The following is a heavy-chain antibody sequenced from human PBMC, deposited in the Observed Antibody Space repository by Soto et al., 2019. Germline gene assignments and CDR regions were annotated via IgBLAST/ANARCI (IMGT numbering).Heavy chain of an antibody. V-gene: IGHV4-59*08. J-gene: IGHJ4*02. Sequence: SETLSLTCTVSGGSISSYYWSWIRQPPGKGLEWIGNIYHSGSTNYNPSLRSRVTISVDTSKSQFSLNLSFVTAADTAVYYCATMGTPATGLYFFDYWGQGSLVTVSS. CDR3: ATMGTPATGLYFFDY. CDR2: IYHSGST. D-gene: IGHD2-15*01. CDR1: GGSISSYY.